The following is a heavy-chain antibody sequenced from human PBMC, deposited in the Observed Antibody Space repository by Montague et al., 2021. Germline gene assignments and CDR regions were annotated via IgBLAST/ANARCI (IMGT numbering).Heavy chain of an antibody. CDR1: GGSFSAYY. Sequence: TLSLTCAVSGGSFSAYYWDWIRQPPGKGLEWIGEIHHSGITYYNPSLNSRLTISLDTSKNQFSLKLNSVTAADTAVYFCARRSRLKSPVDYWGQGTLVTVSS. CDR3: ARRSRLKSPVDY. CDR2: IHHSGIT. V-gene: IGHV4-34*01. J-gene: IGHJ4*02.